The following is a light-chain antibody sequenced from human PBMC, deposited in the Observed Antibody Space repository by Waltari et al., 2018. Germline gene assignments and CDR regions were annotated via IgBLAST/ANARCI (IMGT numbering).Light chain of an antibody. CDR3: SSYRTTTTRL. V-gene: IGLV2-14*03. CDR1: SSDVGGYNY. Sequence: QSALTQPASVSGSPGQSITISCTGTSSDVGGYNYVSWYQQHPGKAHKLIIYDVSERPSGVSTRFSGSKSGNTASLTISGLQAEDEADYYCSSYRTTTTRLFGGGTKVTVL. CDR2: DVS. J-gene: IGLJ2*01.